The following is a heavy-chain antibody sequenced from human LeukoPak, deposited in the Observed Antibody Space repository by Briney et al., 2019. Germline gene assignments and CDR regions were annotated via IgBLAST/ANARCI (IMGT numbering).Heavy chain of an antibody. CDR3: ARAVIGTTRYFES. CDR1: GDSVSTNSVA. V-gene: IGHV6-1*01. CDR2: TYYRSKWNY. D-gene: IGHD1-1*01. J-gene: IGHJ4*02. Sequence: SETLSLTCVISGDSVSTNSVAYNWIRQSPSRGIDWLGRTYYRSKWNYEYAVSVRSRITVNLDTSKNQFSLQLNSVTPDDTAVYYCARAVIGTTRYFESWGQGTLVTVSS.